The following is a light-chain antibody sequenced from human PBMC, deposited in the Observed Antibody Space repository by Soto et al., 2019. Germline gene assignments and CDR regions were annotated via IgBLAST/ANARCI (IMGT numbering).Light chain of an antibody. CDR1: QSITNY. CDR2: SIS. Sequence: IKVTHCPSPVSAPVGDTVTITRRASQSITNYLTWYQQRPGKAPKFLIYSISRLQSGVPSRFSGRASGTEFTLTISSLQHEDFETYYCQESYSSPPTFGEGTKV. CDR3: QESYSSPPT. V-gene: IGKV1-39*01. J-gene: IGKJ1*01.